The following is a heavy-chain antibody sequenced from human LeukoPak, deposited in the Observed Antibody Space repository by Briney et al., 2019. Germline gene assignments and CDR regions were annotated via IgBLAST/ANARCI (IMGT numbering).Heavy chain of an antibody. CDR1: GFTFNTYW. CDR2: INNDGDDI. D-gene: IGHD3-22*01. CDR3: ARKPNYYRSYNYGMDV. V-gene: IGHV3-74*03. Sequence: GGSLRLSCAAAGFTFNTYWVHWVRQAPGKGLVWVSRINNDGDDITYADSVKGRFAISRDNVKNTAYLQMNSLRVEDTAVYYCARKPNYYRSYNYGMDVWGQGTTVTVSS. J-gene: IGHJ6*02.